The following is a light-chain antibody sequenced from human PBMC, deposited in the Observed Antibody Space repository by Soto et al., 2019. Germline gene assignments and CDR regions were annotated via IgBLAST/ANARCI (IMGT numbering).Light chain of an antibody. CDR2: GAS. CDR3: QHYKTWPLA. Sequence: VLTPTPGTLSLSPGARATLSYKASQSVSSSYLTWYQHKPGQAPRLLIYGASTRATCIPARFSGTRSGTEFTLTISGLQSEDFAIYYCQHYKTWPLAFGGGTKV. V-gene: IGKV3D-7*01. CDR1: QSVSSSY. J-gene: IGKJ4*01.